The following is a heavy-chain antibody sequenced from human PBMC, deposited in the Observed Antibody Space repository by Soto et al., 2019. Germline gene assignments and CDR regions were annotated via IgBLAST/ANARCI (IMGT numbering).Heavy chain of an antibody. V-gene: IGHV3-30-3*01. D-gene: IGHD3-10*01. Sequence: LGGSLRLSCAASVFTFSSYAMHWVRQAPGKGLEWVAVISYDGSNKYYADSVKGRFTISRDNSKNTLYLQMNSLRAEDTAVYYCARDRLLWFGETPPYYYYGMDVWGQGTTVTVSS. CDR3: ARDRLLWFGETPPYYYYGMDV. CDR2: ISYDGSNK. J-gene: IGHJ6*02. CDR1: VFTFSSYA.